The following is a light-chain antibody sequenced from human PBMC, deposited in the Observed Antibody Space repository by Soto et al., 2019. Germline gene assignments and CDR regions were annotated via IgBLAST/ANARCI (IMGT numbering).Light chain of an antibody. J-gene: IGKJ1*01. CDR2: AAS. Sequence: DIQMTQSPSSLSASVGDRVTLTCRASQSVSSYLNWYQQKPGKAPKLLISAASNLQSGVPSRFSGSGSGTDFTLTISSLQPEDFTTYYCQQSYNTPWTFGQGTKVEIK. V-gene: IGKV1-39*01. CDR3: QQSYNTPWT. CDR1: QSVSSY.